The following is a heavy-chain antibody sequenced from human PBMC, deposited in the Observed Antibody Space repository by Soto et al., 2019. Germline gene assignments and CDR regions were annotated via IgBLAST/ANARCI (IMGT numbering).Heavy chain of an antibody. D-gene: IGHD5-12*01. CDR2: IYYSGST. V-gene: IGHV4-39*01. CDR1: GGSISSSSYY. CDR3: AGHEAEWLRSAEYFQH. J-gene: IGHJ1*01. Sequence: QLQLQESGPGLVKPSETLSLTCTVSGGSISSSSYYWGWIRQPPGKGLEWIGSIYYSGSTYYNPSLKSRVTISVDTSKNQFSLKLSSVTAADTAVYYCAGHEAEWLRSAEYFQHWGQGTLVTVSS.